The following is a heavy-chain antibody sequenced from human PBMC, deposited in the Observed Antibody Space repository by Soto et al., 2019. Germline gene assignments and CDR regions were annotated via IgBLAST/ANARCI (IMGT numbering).Heavy chain of an antibody. CDR2: INAGNGNT. V-gene: IGHV1-3*01. J-gene: IGHJ4*02. CDR1: GYIFSSNA. D-gene: IGHD6-19*01. CDR3: AKDNKVEMTVAGPIDY. Sequence: GASVKVSCKASGYIFSSNAMHWVRQAPGQRIEWMGWINAGNGNTKYSQKFQGRVTITGDASANTAYMELSSLRAEDTAVYYCAKDNKVEMTVAGPIDYWGQGTLVTVSS.